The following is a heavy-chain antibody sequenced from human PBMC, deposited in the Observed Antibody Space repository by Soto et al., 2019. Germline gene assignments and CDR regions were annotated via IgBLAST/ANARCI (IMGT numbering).Heavy chain of an antibody. D-gene: IGHD6-13*01. Sequence: GGSLRLSCAASEFTFSSYGMHWVRQAPGKGLEWVAVISYDGSNKYYADSVKGRFTISRDNSKNTLYLQMNSLRAEDTAVYYCAKDRTKYSSSWYYYGMDVWGQGTTVTVSS. CDR2: ISYDGSNK. J-gene: IGHJ6*02. CDR1: EFTFSSYG. V-gene: IGHV3-30*18. CDR3: AKDRTKYSSSWYYYGMDV.